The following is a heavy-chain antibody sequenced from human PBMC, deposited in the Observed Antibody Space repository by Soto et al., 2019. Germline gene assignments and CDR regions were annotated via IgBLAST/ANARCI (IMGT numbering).Heavy chain of an antibody. D-gene: IGHD3-22*01. J-gene: IGHJ4*02. V-gene: IGHV3-21*01. CDR3: ARSREGDYYDSSGYYAVFDY. CDR1: GFTFSSYS. CDR2: ISSSSSYI. Sequence: GGSLRLSCAASGFTFSSYSMNWVRQAPGKGLEWVSSISSSSSYIYYADSVKGRFTISRDNAKNSLYLQMNSLRAEDTAVYYCARSREGDYYDSSGYYAVFDYWGQGTLVTVSS.